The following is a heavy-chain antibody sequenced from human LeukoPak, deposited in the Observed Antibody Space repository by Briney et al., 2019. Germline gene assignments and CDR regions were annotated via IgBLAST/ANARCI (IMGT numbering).Heavy chain of an antibody. J-gene: IGHJ4*02. V-gene: IGHV1-8*01. Sequence: GASVKVSCKASGYTFTSYDINWVRQATGQGLEWMGWMNPNSGNTGYAQKFQGRVTMTRNTSISTAYMELSSLRSEDTAVYYCAGGRFYRYCTKGVCYSYWGQGTLVTVSS. CDR2: MNPNSGNT. CDR3: AGGRFYRYCTKGVCYSY. D-gene: IGHD2-8*01. CDR1: GYTFTSYD.